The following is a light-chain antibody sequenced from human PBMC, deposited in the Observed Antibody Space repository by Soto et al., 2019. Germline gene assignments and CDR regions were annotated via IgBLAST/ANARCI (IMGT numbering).Light chain of an antibody. Sequence: QSALTQPRSVSGSPGQSVTISCTGTSSDVGGYNYVSWYQQHPGKAPXLMIYDVSKRPSGVPXRFXGSXXXXTAXLXXSGLQAEDEADYYCCSYAGSYTVVFGGGTKLTVL. CDR2: DVS. J-gene: IGLJ2*01. CDR1: SSDVGGYNY. CDR3: CSYAGSYTVV. V-gene: IGLV2-11*01.